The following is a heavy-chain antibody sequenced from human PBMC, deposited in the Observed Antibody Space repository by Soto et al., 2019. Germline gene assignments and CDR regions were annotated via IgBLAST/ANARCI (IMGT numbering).Heavy chain of an antibody. CDR2: INHSGST. CDR1: GGSFSGYY. V-gene: IGHV4-34*01. D-gene: IGHD3-16*02. CDR3: ARGVIMIPFGGVIVSTNWFDP. J-gene: IGHJ5*02. Sequence: TLSLTCAVYGGSFSGYYWSWIRQPPGKGLEWIGEINHSGSTNYNPSLKSRVTISVDTSKNQFSLKLSSVTAADTAVYYCARGVIMIPFGGVIVSTNWFDPWGQGTLVTVSS.